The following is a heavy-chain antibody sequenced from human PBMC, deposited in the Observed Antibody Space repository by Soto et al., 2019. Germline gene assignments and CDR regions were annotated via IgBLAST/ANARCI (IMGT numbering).Heavy chain of an antibody. CDR2: IYYSGST. CDR1: GGSISSYY. CDR3: VTLFGAAAPFDY. Sequence: PSETLSLTCTVSGGSISSYYWSWIRQPPGKGLEWIGYIYYSGSTNYNPSLKSRLTISVDTSKNQFSLKLTSVTAADTAVYYCVTLFGAAAPFDYWGQGTLVTVSS. J-gene: IGHJ4*02. D-gene: IGHD6-13*01. V-gene: IGHV4-59*08.